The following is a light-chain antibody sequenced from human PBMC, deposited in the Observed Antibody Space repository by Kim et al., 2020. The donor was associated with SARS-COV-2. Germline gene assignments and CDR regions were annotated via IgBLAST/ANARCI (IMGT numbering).Light chain of an antibody. V-gene: IGKV1-12*01. CDR1: QAIGTS. Sequence: DIQMTQSPSSVSASVGDRVTISCRASQAIGTSLAWYQQKPGKAPKLLIYGASTLQGGVPSRFSGSGSGAVFTLTISSLQPDDFATYYCQQEESFPLTFGGGTKVDIK. J-gene: IGKJ4*02. CDR3: QQEESFPLT. CDR2: GAS.